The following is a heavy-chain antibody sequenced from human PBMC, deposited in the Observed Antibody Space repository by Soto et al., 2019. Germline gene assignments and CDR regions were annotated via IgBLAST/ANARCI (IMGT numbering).Heavy chain of an antibody. Sequence: QVQLVQSGAEVKKPGASAKVSCKASGYTFTSYAMHWVRQAPGQRLEWMGWINAGNGNTKYSQKFQGRVTITRDTSASTAYMEVSSLRSEDTAVYYCARGASPLIDYWGQGTLVTVSS. V-gene: IGHV1-3*01. CDR3: ARGASPLIDY. J-gene: IGHJ4*02. CDR2: INAGNGNT. CDR1: GYTFTSYA. D-gene: IGHD1-26*01.